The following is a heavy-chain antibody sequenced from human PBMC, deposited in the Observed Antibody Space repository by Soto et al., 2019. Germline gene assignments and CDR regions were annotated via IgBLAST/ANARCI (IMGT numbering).Heavy chain of an antibody. Sequence: GGSLRLSCTASGFTFGDYAMSWFRQAPGKGLEWVGFIRSKTYGGTTEFAASVKGRFTISRDDSKSIAYLQMNSLKTEDTAVYYCTTNYYDSSGYDNWLDPWGQGTLVTVSS. V-gene: IGHV3-49*03. CDR2: IRSKTYGGTT. J-gene: IGHJ5*02. CDR1: GFTFGDYA. CDR3: TTNYYDSSGYDNWLDP. D-gene: IGHD3-22*01.